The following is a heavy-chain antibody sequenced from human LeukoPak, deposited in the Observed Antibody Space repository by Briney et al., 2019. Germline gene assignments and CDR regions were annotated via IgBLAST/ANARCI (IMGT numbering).Heavy chain of an antibody. CDR2: LNPSDGDT. V-gene: IGHV1-46*03. CDR3: AGETDAFDY. J-gene: IGHJ4*02. CDR1: GHTFTSNF. Sequence: GASVKVSCKASGHTFTSNFMHWVRQAPGQGLEWMGVLNPSDGDTTYAQKFQGRFTMTRDTSTSTFYMELSSLRFEDTAVYYCAGETDAFDYWGQGTLVTVSS.